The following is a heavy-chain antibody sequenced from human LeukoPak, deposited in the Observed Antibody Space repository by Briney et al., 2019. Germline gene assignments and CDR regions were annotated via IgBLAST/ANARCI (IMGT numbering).Heavy chain of an antibody. J-gene: IGHJ4*02. CDR3: AKDLPAAYFDY. D-gene: IGHD2-2*01. V-gene: IGHV3-74*01. CDR1: GFTFNNYW. CDR2: VSNDGSST. Sequence: PGGSLRLSCAASGFTFNNYWMHWVRQAPGKGLVWVSYVSNDGSSTTYADSVKGRFTISRDNSKNTLYLQMNSLRAEDTAVYYCAKDLPAAYFDYWGQGTLVTVSS.